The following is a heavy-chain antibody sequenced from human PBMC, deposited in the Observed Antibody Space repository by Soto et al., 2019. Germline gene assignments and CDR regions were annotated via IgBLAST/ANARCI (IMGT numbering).Heavy chain of an antibody. J-gene: IGHJ6*03. V-gene: IGHV1-8*01. CDR3: ARVPRGSRYFYYLDV. CDR2: MNLNGGNT. CDR1: GDTFTGDE. Sequence: QVQLVQSGAEVKKPGASVKVSCKASGDTFTGDEITWVRQATGQGLEWMGWMNLNGGNTGYAQTFQGRVSMTGNPSRSTAYMELRSLRSEDTAVYYCARVPRGSRYFYYLDVWGKGTTVIVSS. D-gene: IGHD3-16*01.